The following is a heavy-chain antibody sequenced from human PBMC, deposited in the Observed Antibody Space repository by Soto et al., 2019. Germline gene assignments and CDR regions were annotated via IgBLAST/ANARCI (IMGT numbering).Heavy chain of an antibody. Sequence: EVQLLESGGGLVQPGESLRLSCAASGFTFSSYAMSWVRQAPGKGLEWVSAISGSGGSTYYADSVKGRFTISRDNSKNTLYLQMNSLRVEDTAVYYCAKGYPGRDGMDVWGQGTTVTVSS. CDR2: ISGSGGST. D-gene: IGHD5-18*01. CDR3: AKGYPGRDGMDV. CDR1: GFTFSSYA. V-gene: IGHV3-23*01. J-gene: IGHJ6*02.